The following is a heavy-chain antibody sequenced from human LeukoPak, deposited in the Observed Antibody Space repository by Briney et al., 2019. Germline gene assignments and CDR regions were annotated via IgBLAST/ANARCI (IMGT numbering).Heavy chain of an antibody. V-gene: IGHV3-72*01. Sequence: GGSLRLSCATSGFTFSDHYMDWVRQAPGKGLEWVALTKTKAKDYTTEYAASVKGRFTVSRDESMHSLYLQMNSLKTEDTAVYYCARGPTVTFNYHYGMDVWGQGTTVTASS. CDR1: GFTFSDHY. D-gene: IGHD4-17*01. CDR3: ARGPTVTFNYHYGMDV. J-gene: IGHJ6*02. CDR2: TKTKAKDYTT.